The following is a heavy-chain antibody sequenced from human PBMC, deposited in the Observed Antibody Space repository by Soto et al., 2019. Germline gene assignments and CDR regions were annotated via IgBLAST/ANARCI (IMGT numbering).Heavy chain of an antibody. CDR3: ARVMCGDCSSYYYYSMDV. J-gene: IGHJ6*02. Sequence: EVQLVESGGALVKPGGSLRLSCAASGFVFGIYTMNWVRQAPGKGLEWVASIGTTSPYIYYADSVRGRFTISRDNAENSLYLQMTSLRADDTAVYYCARVMCGDCSSYYYYSMDVWGQGTTVTVSS. CDR1: GFVFGIYT. CDR2: IGTTSPYI. D-gene: IGHD2-21*02. V-gene: IGHV3-21*01.